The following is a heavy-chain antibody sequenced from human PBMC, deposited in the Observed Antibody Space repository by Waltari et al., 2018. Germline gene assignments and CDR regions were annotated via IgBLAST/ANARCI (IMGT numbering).Heavy chain of an antibody. CDR1: GGSISSYY. CDR2: IYTSGST. Sequence: QVQLQESGPGLVKPSETLSLTCTVSGGSISSYYWSWIRHPAGKGLEWIGRIYTSGSTNYNPSLKSRVTMSVDTSKNQFSLKLSSVTAADTAVYYCARDREYSGSYYEFYYYYYMDVWGKGTTVTISS. CDR3: ARDREYSGSYYEFYYYYYMDV. V-gene: IGHV4-4*07. J-gene: IGHJ6*03. D-gene: IGHD1-26*01.